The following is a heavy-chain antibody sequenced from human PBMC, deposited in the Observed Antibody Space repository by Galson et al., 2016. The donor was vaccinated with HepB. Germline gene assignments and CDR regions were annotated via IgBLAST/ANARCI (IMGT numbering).Heavy chain of an antibody. V-gene: IGHV3-33*01. Sequence: SLRLSCAASGFNFNSYAIHWVRQAPGKGLEWVAVVWYDEKTKYYADSVQGRFTISRDNSKNTVFLQMNSLRVEDTAQYYCAREAIATAYFQRWGQGTLVTVSS. D-gene: IGHD1-26*01. CDR1: GFNFNSYA. CDR3: AREAIATAYFQR. CDR2: VWYDEKTK. J-gene: IGHJ1*01.